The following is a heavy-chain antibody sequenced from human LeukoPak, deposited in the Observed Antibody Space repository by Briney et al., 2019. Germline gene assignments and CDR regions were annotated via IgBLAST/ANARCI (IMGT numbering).Heavy chain of an antibody. Sequence: GGSLRLSCAASGFSFSSFAMSWVRQAPGKGLEWVSVISASGGSTYYADSVKGRFTISRDNPKNTLYLQMNSLRAEDTAVYYCAKVFDSPNHFDFWGQGTLVTVSS. CDR1: GFSFSSFA. CDR2: ISASGGST. J-gene: IGHJ4*02. V-gene: IGHV3-23*01. D-gene: IGHD5/OR15-5a*01. CDR3: AKVFDSPNHFDF.